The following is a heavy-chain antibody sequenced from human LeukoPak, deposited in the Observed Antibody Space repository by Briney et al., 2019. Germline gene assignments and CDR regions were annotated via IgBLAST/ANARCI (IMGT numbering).Heavy chain of an antibody. CDR3: AMGTIALHY. J-gene: IGHJ4*02. CDR1: GFVFNSYW. Sequence: GGSLSLTCNVSGFVFNSYWWTWVRQAPGKGLEWVANIKQDGSETKYVDSVGGLFTISRDNARNSVFLEMNSLRVEDTVLYYCAMGTIALHYWGQGALVTVSS. D-gene: IGHD7-27*01. CDR2: IKQDGSET. V-gene: IGHV3-7*01.